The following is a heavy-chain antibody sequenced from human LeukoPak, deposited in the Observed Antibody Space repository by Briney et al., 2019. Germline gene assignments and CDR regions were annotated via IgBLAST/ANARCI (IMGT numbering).Heavy chain of an antibody. J-gene: IGHJ4*02. CDR1: RFTFSNYA. Sequence: GGSLRLSCAASRFTFSNYAMHWVRQAPGKGLEWVAVISDDGSNKYYGDSVKGRFTISRDNSKNTVYLQMNSLRAEDTAVYYCAKDRYSSGWYSDFDDWGQGTLVTVSS. CDR3: AKDRYSSGWYSDFDD. D-gene: IGHD6-19*01. CDR2: ISDDGSNK. V-gene: IGHV3-30*18.